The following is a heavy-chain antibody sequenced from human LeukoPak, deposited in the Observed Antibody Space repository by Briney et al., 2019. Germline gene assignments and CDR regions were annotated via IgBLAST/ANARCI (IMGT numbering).Heavy chain of an antibody. CDR1: GYSISSGYY. J-gene: IGHJ4*02. Sequence: SETLSLTCAVSGYSISSGYYWGWIRQPPGKGLEWIGSIYHSRSAYYNPSLKSRVTISVDTSKNQFSLKLSSVTAADTAVYYCARQGFGKAFDYWGQGTLVTVPS. D-gene: IGHD3-10*01. CDR3: ARQGFGKAFDY. V-gene: IGHV4-38-2*01. CDR2: IYHSRSA.